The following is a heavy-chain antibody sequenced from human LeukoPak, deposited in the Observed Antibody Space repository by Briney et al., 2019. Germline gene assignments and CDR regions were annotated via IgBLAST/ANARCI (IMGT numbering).Heavy chain of an antibody. CDR3: ASRTSSSWYFACFDY. J-gene: IGHJ4*02. CDR2: IIPIFGTA. CDR1: GGTFSSYA. V-gene: IGHV1-69*05. D-gene: IGHD6-13*01. Sequence: SVKVSCKASGGTFSSYAISWVRQAPGQGLEWMGGIIPIFGTANYAQKFQGRVTITRDTSASTAYMELSSLRSEDTAVYYCASRTSSSWYFACFDYWGQGTLVTVSS.